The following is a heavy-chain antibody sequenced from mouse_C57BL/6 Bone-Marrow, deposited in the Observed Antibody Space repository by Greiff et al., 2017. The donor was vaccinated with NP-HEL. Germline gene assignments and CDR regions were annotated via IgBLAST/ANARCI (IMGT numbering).Heavy chain of an antibody. V-gene: IGHV14-4*01. CDR1: GFNIKDDY. CDR3: TTGGSSPYAMDY. D-gene: IGHD1-1*01. CDR2: IDPENGDT. J-gene: IGHJ4*01. Sequence: EVQGVESGAELVRPGASVKLSCTVSGFNIKDDYMHWVKPRPEQGLEWIGWIDPENGDTEYASKFQGKATITADTSSNTAYLQLSSLTSEDTAVYYCTTGGSSPYAMDYWGQGTSVTVSS.